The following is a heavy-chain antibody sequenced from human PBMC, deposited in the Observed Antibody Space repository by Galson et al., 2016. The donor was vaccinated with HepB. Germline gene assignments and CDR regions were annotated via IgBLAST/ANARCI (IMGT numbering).Heavy chain of an antibody. CDR2: IFWDDDK. D-gene: IGHD6-6*01. V-gene: IGHV2-5*02. Sequence: PALVKPTQTLTLTCTFSGFSLSTSGVGVGWIRQPPGKALEWLALIFWDDDKRYSPPLKSRLTIIKDTSKNQVVLKMTNMDPVDTATYFCAHRHHFSSSWGSWGHGTLVTVSS. CDR3: AHRHHFSSSWGS. J-gene: IGHJ5*01. CDR1: GFSLSTSGVG.